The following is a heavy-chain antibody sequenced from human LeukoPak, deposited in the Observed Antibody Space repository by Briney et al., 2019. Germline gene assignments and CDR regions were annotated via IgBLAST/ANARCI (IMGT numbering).Heavy chain of an antibody. J-gene: IGHJ3*02. CDR1: GFTFDDYA. CDR3: ARLSSWVFEI. CDR2: ISWNSGSI. V-gene: IGHV3-9*01. Sequence: PGRSLRLSCAASGFTFDDYAMHWVRQAPGKGLEWVSGISWNSGSIGYADSVKGRFTISRDNAKNSLYLQMNSLRAEDTAVYFCARLSSWVFEIWGQGTMVTVSS. D-gene: IGHD2-21*02.